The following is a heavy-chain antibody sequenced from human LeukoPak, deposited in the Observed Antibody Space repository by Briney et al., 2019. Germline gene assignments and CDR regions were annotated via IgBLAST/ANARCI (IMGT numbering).Heavy chain of an antibody. Sequence: LETLSLTCAVYGGSFSGYYWSWIRQPPGKGLEWIGEIYHSGRANYNPSLKSRVTISVDTSKNQFSLKLSSVTVADTAVYYCASYAKDIVVLPAASIYWYFDLWGRGTLVTVSS. J-gene: IGHJ2*01. CDR2: IYHSGRA. V-gene: IGHV4-34*01. CDR3: ASYAKDIVVLPAASIYWYFDL. CDR1: GGSFSGYY. D-gene: IGHD2-2*01.